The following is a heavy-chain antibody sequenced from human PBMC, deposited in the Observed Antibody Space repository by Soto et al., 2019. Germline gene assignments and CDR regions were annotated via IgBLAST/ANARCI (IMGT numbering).Heavy chain of an antibody. J-gene: IGHJ4*02. V-gene: IGHV3-7*05. Sequence: PGGSLILSCAASELTLISSWMTWVRQAPGKGLEWVAIMSGDGNSTYYVDSVKGRFTISRDGAKNTLYLQMSSLRVEDTAIYYCAKGRGGSGSLTPRVDXWGQGTLVTVSS. CDR2: MSGDGNST. CDR3: AKGRGGSGSLTPRVDX. D-gene: IGHD3-10*01. CDR1: ELTLISSW.